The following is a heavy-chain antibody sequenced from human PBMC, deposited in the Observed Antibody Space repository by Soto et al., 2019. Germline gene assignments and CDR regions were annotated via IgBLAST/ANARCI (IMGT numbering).Heavy chain of an antibody. D-gene: IGHD6-19*01. J-gene: IGHJ4*02. Sequence: PGGSLRLSCAASGFTFSLYSMIWVRQAPGKGLEWVASITSSSSYIYYEDSLKGRFTISRDNAKNSLFLQLDSLRAEDTAVYFCVRARSTDSSPDYWGQGTLVTVS. CDR2: ITSSSSYI. CDR3: VRARSTDSSPDY. V-gene: IGHV3-21*01. CDR1: GFTFSLYS.